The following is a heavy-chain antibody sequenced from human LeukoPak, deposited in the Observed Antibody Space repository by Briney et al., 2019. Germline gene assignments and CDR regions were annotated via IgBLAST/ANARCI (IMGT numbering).Heavy chain of an antibody. V-gene: IGHV3-74*01. CDR2: INIDGATT. CDR1: GFTFSGYW. Sequence: PGGSPRLSCAAPGFTFSGYWMHWVRQAPGKGLEWVSRINIDGATTNYADSVKGRFTISRDNAKNTLHLQMNSLRADDTAVYYCVRGAVGTGVWFDPWGQGTLVTVSS. D-gene: IGHD1-26*01. CDR3: VRGAVGTGVWFDP. J-gene: IGHJ5*02.